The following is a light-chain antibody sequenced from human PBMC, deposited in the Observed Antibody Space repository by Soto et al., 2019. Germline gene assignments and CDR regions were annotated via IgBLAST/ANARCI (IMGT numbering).Light chain of an antibody. V-gene: IGKV3-11*01. CDR1: QSVSSY. J-gene: IGKJ3*01. CDR3: QQRYNWPPAFT. Sequence: EIVLTQSPATLSLSPGERATLSCRASQSVSSYLAWYQQKPGQAPRLLIYDASNRATGIPARFSGSGSGTDFTLTISSLEPEDFEVYYCQQRYNWPPAFTFGPGTKVDIK. CDR2: DAS.